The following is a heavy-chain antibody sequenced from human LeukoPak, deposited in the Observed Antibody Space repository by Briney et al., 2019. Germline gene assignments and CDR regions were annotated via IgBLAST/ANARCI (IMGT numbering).Heavy chain of an antibody. J-gene: IGHJ4*02. CDR2: ISGSSRST. Sequence: ETLSLTCTVSGGSISRDYWSWIRQPPGKGLEWVSAISGSSRSTYHAESVKGRFTISRDNSKNTLFLQMNSLRAEDTAVYYCGKDSRPSVTTFRSRWTDSWGQGTLVTVSS. D-gene: IGHD4-11*01. CDR1: GGSISRDY. V-gene: IGHV3-23*01. CDR3: GKDSRPSVTTFRSRWTDS.